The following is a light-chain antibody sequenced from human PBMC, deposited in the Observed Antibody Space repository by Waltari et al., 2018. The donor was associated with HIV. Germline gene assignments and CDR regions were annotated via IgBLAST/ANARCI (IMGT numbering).Light chain of an antibody. CDR1: QSLLHSNGYNY. J-gene: IGKJ2*01. CDR2: LGS. CDR3: MQALQTPYT. V-gene: IGKV2-28*01. Sequence: MVMTHSPLSLPVTPGEPPAISCRPSQSLLHSNGYNYLDWYLQKPGQSPQLLIYLGSNRASGVPDRFSGSGSGTDFTLKISRVEAEDVGVYYCMQALQTPYTFGQGTKLEIK.